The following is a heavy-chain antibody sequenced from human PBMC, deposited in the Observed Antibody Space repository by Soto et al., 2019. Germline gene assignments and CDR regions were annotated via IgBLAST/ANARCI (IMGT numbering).Heavy chain of an antibody. CDR2: IIPILGIA. D-gene: IGHD3-10*01. CDR3: ARDERGSGSYFGRLNWFDP. J-gene: IGHJ5*02. V-gene: IGHV1-69*04. Sequence: SVKVSCKASGGTFSSYTISWVRQAPGQGLEWMGRIIPILGIANYAQKFQGRVTLTTDTSTSTAYMELTSLTPDDTAVYYCARDERGSGSYFGRLNWFDPWGQGTLVTVSS. CDR1: GGTFSSYT.